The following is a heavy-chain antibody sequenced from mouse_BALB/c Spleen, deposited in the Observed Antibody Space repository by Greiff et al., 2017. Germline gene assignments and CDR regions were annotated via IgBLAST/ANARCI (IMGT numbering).Heavy chain of an antibody. CDR3: ARRDYGSSYSY. CDR2: ISNGGGST. D-gene: IGHD1-1*01. J-gene: IGHJ3*01. V-gene: IGHV5-12-2*01. CDR1: GFTFSSYT. Sequence: EVKLVESGGGLVQPGGSLKLSCAASGFTFSSYTMSWVRQTPEKRLEWVAYISNGGGSTYYPDTVKGRFTISRDNAKNTLYLQMSSLKSEDTAMYYCARRDYGSSYSYWGQGTLVTVSA.